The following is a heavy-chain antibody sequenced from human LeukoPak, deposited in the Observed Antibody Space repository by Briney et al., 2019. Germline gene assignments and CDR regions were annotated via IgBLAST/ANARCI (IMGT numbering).Heavy chain of an antibody. D-gene: IGHD2-15*01. CDR1: GDPISISSYY. Sequence: PSETLSLPCTVSGDPISISSYYGGWIRQPPGKVLEWIVNIYYSGIPYYNPALKSRVTIYVDTSKNQFSMKLSSVTAAGTAVYQCVGEYCSGGSCFFDYWGQGTLVTVSS. CDR3: VGEYCSGGSCFFDY. CDR2: IYYSGIP. V-gene: IGHV4-39*01. J-gene: IGHJ4*02.